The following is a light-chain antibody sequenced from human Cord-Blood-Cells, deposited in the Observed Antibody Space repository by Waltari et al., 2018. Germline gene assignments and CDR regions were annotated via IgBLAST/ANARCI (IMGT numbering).Light chain of an antibody. CDR1: SSDVGGYNY. CDR2: DVS. V-gene: IGLV2-14*01. Sequence: QSALTQPASVSGSPGQSITISCTGTSSDVGGYNYVSWYQQHPGKARKLKIYDVSKRPSGVSKRLSGSRSSNTASLTMSGLQGEDEAEYYCSSSTSSSTVFGGGTKLTVL. J-gene: IGLJ3*02. CDR3: SSSTSSSTV.